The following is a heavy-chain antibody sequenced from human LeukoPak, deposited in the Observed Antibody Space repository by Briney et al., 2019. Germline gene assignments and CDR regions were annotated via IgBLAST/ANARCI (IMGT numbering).Heavy chain of an antibody. CDR1: GFTFSSCA. CDR2: ISYDGSNK. J-gene: IGHJ4*02. V-gene: IGHV3-30*04. Sequence: GGSLRLSCAASGFTFSSCAMHWVRQAPGKGLEWVAVISYDGSNKYYADSVKGRFTISRDNSKNTMYLQMNSLRVDDTAVYYCAREARGYSYSYDYWGQGILVTVSS. D-gene: IGHD5-18*01. CDR3: AREARGYSYSYDY.